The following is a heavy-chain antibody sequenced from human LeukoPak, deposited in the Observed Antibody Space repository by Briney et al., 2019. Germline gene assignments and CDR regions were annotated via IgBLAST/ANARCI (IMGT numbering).Heavy chain of an antibody. J-gene: IGHJ4*02. D-gene: IGHD3-16*02. V-gene: IGHV1-3*03. CDR3: ARSSVYDYVWGSYRPAYYFDY. CDR2: INAGNGNT. Sequence: ASVKVSCKASGYTFTSYAMHWVRQAPGQRLEWMGWINAGNGNTKYSQEFQGRVTITRDTSASTAYMELSSLRSEDMAVYYCARSSVYDYVWGSYRPAYYFDYWGQGTLVTVSS. CDR1: GYTFTSYA.